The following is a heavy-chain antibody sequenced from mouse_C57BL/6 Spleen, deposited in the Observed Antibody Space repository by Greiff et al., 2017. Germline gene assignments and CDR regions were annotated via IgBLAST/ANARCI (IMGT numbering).Heavy chain of an antibody. D-gene: IGHD4-1*01. V-gene: IGHV1-64*01. Sequence: VQLQQPGAELVKPGASVKLSCKASGYTFTSYWMHWVKQRPGQGLEWIGMIHPNSGSTNYNEKFKSKATLTVDKSSSTAYMQLSSLTSEDSAVYYCARKELGPDYAMDYWGQGTSVTVSS. CDR1: GYTFTSYW. J-gene: IGHJ4*01. CDR2: IHPNSGST. CDR3: ARKELGPDYAMDY.